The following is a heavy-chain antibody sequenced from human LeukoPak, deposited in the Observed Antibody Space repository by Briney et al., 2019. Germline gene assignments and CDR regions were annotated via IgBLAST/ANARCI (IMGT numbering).Heavy chain of an antibody. D-gene: IGHD6-13*01. CDR3: ARDGAIGAAAGTFDY. CDR2: ISAYNGDT. CDR1: DYTFTNFV. J-gene: IGHJ4*02. Sequence: GASVKVSSKASDYTFTNFVFRWVRQAPGQGLEWMRWISAYNGDTNYPQNLQGRVIMTTDTSTSTAYMELRSLRSDDTAVYYCARDGAIGAAAGTFDYWGQGTLVTVSS. V-gene: IGHV1-18*01.